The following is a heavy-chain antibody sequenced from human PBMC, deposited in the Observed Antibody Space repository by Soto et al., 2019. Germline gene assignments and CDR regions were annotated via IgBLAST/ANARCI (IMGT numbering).Heavy chain of an antibody. CDR2: ISYDGSNK. CDR1: GFTFSSYG. Sequence: AGGSLRLSCAASGFTFSSYGMHWVRQAPGKGLEWVAVISYDGSNKYYADSVKGRFTISRDNSKNTLYLQMNSLRAEDTAVYYCAKDLYCSGGSCYSVYYYGMDVWGQGTTVTVSS. D-gene: IGHD2-15*01. V-gene: IGHV3-30*18. CDR3: AKDLYCSGGSCYSVYYYGMDV. J-gene: IGHJ6*02.